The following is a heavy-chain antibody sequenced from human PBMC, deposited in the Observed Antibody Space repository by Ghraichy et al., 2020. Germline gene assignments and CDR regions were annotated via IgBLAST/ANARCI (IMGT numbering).Heavy chain of an antibody. D-gene: IGHD1-1*01. V-gene: IGHV1-46*01. CDR3: ARGQLRAMDNCDH. Sequence: ASVKVSCKTSGYRFTDFCIHWVRQAPGQGLEWMGVIDPSGDDTKYAQTFQGRVTMTSDTSTTTVYMDLSSLRSDDTAVYYCARGQLRAMDNCDHWGQGTLVTVSS. CDR2: IDPSGDDT. CDR1: GYRFTDFC. J-gene: IGHJ4*02.